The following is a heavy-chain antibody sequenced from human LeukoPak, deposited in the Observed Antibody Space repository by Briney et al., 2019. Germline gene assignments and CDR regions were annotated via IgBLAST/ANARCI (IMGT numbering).Heavy chain of an antibody. D-gene: IGHD2-21*02. CDR2: ISAYNGNT. Sequence: ASVKVSCKASGYTFTRYGISWVRQAPRQGLEWMGWISAYNGNTNYAQKLQGRVTMTTDTSTGTAYMELRSLRSDDTAVYYCASAASVTWGAFDIWGQGTMVTVSS. CDR3: ASAASVTWGAFDI. CDR1: GYTFTRYG. J-gene: IGHJ3*02. V-gene: IGHV1-18*01.